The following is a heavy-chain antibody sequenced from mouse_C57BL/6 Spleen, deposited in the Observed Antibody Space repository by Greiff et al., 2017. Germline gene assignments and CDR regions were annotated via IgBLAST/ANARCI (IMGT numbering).Heavy chain of an antibody. CDR2: IRNKTNNHAT. V-gene: IGHV6-6*01. CDR3: TRTTTVYYAMDY. D-gene: IGHD1-1*01. CDR1: GFTFSDAW. J-gene: IGHJ4*01. Sequence: EVKLVESGGGLVQPGGSMKLSCAASGFTFSDAWMDWVRQSPEKGLEWVAEIRNKTNNHATYYAESVKGRFTISRDDSKSSVYLQMNSLRAEDTGIDYCTRTTTVYYAMDYWGQGTSVTVSS.